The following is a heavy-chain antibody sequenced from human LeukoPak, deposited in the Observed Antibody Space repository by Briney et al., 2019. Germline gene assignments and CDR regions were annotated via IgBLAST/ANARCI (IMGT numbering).Heavy chain of an antibody. CDR2: INPNSGGT. D-gene: IGHD6-13*01. V-gene: IGHV1-2*02. Sequence: GASVQVSCKASGYTFTGYYMHWVRQAPGQGLEWMGWINPNSGGTNYAQKFQGRVTMTRDTSISTAYMELSRLRSDDTAVYYCARRAAAGNSRGAFDIWGQGTMVTVSS. CDR1: GYTFTGYY. J-gene: IGHJ3*02. CDR3: ARRAAAGNSRGAFDI.